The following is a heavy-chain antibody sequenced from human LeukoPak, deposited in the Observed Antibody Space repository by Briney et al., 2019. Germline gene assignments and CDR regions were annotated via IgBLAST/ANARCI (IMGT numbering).Heavy chain of an antibody. CDR2: IYYSGST. CDR3: ASMYSSSPNFDY. V-gene: IGHV4-59*01. J-gene: IGHJ4*02. Sequence: PSGTLSLTCTVSGGSSSSYYWSWIRQPPGKGLEWIGYIYYSGSTNYNPSLKSRVTISVDTSKNQFSLKLSSVTAADTAVYYCASMYSSSPNFDYWGQGTLVTVSS. CDR1: GGSSSSYY. D-gene: IGHD6-6*01.